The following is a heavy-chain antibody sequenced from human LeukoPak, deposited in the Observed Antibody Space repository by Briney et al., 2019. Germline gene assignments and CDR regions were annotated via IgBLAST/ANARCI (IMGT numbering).Heavy chain of an antibody. V-gene: IGHV3-23*01. CDR2: ISGSGGST. D-gene: IGHD5-12*01. J-gene: IGHJ4*02. CDR3: AKAGIVATRVIVYYFDY. CDR1: GFTFSSYA. Sequence: GGSLRLSCAASGFTFSSYAMSWVCQAPGKGLEWVSAISGSGGSTYYADSVKGRFTISRDNSKNTLYLQMNSLSAEDTAVYYCAKAGIVATRVIVYYFDYWGQGTLVTVSS.